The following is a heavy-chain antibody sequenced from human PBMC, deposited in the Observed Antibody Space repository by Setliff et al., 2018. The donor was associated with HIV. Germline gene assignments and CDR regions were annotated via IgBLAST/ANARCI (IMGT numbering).Heavy chain of an antibody. CDR3: AREGKTALVTKYFDY. CDR2: IDYSWSA. CDR1: GGSISSATYY. D-gene: IGHD5-18*01. V-gene: IGHV4-31*03. J-gene: IGHJ4*02. Sequence: SETLSLTCTVSGGSISSATYYWSWIRQYPGKGLEWIGYIDYSWSAYYNPSLKRRITISRDTSKNQFSLKMNSVTAADTAVYYCAREGKTALVTKYFDYWGQGTLVTVSS.